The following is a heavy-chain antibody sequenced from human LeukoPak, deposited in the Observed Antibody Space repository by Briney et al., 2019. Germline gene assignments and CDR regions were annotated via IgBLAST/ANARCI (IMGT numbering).Heavy chain of an antibody. CDR2: ISSSSSYI. Sequence: PGGSLRLSCAASGFTFSSYSMNWVRQAPGKGLEWVSSISSSSSYIYYADSVKGRYTISRDNSKNTLYLQMNSLRAEDTAVYYCAKDSYYDSSGYPDYYFDYWGQGTLVTVSS. CDR1: GFTFSSYS. J-gene: IGHJ4*02. CDR3: AKDSYYDSSGYPDYYFDY. D-gene: IGHD3-22*01. V-gene: IGHV3-21*04.